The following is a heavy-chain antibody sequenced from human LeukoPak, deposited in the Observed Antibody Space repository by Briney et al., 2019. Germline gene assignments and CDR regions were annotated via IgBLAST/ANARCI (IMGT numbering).Heavy chain of an antibody. CDR1: GFTFSSYA. CDR3: AKASSSSFDP. D-gene: IGHD6-6*01. Sequence: GGSLRLSCAASGFTFSSYAMSWVRQAPGKGLEWVAAISDSGGSKYYADSVKGRFTISRDNSKNTLYLQMNSLRAEDTAVYYCAKASSSSFDPWGQGTLVTVSS. J-gene: IGHJ5*02. V-gene: IGHV3-23*01. CDR2: ISDSGGSK.